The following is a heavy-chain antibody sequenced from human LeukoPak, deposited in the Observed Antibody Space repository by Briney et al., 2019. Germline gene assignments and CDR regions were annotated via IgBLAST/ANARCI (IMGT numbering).Heavy chain of an antibody. Sequence: PGGSLRLSCAASGFTFRTYAMSWVRQAPGKGLEWVSAISGGGGSTYYADSVKGRFTISRDNSKNTLFLQMNSLRAEDTAVYYCARDRPPFGGVIGTFDYWGQGTLVTVSS. V-gene: IGHV3-23*01. D-gene: IGHD3-16*02. CDR2: ISGGGGST. CDR3: ARDRPPFGGVIGTFDY. J-gene: IGHJ4*02. CDR1: GFTFRTYA.